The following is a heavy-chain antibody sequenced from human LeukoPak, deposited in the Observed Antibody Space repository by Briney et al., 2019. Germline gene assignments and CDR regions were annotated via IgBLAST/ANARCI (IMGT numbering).Heavy chain of an antibody. CDR1: GFTFSSYA. CDR2: ISGSDGTT. D-gene: IGHD6-13*01. CDR3: AKVGSSSWYIANYNY. V-gene: IGHV3-23*01. Sequence: PGGSLRLSCAASGFTFSSYAMSWVRQAPGRGLEWVSEISGSDGTTYYADSVKGRFTISRDNPKNTLYLQMNSLRAEDTAVYYCAKVGSSSWYIANYNYWGQGTLVTVSS. J-gene: IGHJ4*02.